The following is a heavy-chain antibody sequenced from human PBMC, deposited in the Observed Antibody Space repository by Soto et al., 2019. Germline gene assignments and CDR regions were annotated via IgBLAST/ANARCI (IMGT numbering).Heavy chain of an antibody. J-gene: IGHJ5*02. CDR2: ISGSGGST. V-gene: IGHV3-23*01. Sequence: EVQLLESGGGLVQPGGSLRLSCAASGFTFSSYAMSWVRQAPGKGLEWVSAISGSGGSTYYADSMKGRFTISRDNSKNTLYLQMNSLRAEDTAVYYCAKILGLVVVPAAMLGGWFDPWGQGTLVTVSS. CDR3: AKILGLVVVPAAMLGGWFDP. CDR1: GFTFSSYA. D-gene: IGHD2-2*01.